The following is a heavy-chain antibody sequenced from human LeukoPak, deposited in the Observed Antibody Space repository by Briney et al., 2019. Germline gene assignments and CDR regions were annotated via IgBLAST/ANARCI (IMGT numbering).Heavy chain of an antibody. CDR2: INPNSGGT. CDR1: GYTFTGYY. Sequence: ASVKVSCKASGYTFTGYYMHWVRQAPGKGLEWMGWINPNSGGTNYAQKLQGRVTMTTDTSTSTAYMELRSLRSDDTAVYYCARLYYDILTGYYVPYYFDYWGQGTLVTVSS. V-gene: IGHV1-2*02. D-gene: IGHD3-9*01. CDR3: ARLYYDILTGYYVPYYFDY. J-gene: IGHJ4*02.